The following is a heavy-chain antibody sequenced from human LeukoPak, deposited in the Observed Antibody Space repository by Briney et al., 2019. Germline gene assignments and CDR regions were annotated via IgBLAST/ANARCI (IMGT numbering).Heavy chain of an antibody. CDR2: IRSKANSYAT. CDR1: GFTLSGSA. J-gene: IGHJ4*02. V-gene: IGHV3-73*01. CDR3: TRPSTSLDYFDY. Sequence: GGSLRLSCAASGFTLSGSAMHWVRQASGKGLEWVGRIRSKANSYATAYAASVKGRFTISRDDSKNTAYLQMNSLKTEDTAVYHCTRPSTSLDYFDYWGQGTLVTVSS. D-gene: IGHD2-2*01.